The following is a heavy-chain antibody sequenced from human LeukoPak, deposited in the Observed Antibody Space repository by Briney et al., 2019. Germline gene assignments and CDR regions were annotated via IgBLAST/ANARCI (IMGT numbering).Heavy chain of an antibody. CDR2: IIGSGGDT. CDR1: GVTFSGYA. Sequence: GGSLRLSCAASGVTFSGYAMSWVRQAPGEGLEWVSTIIGSGGDTYYADSVKGRFTISRDTSKITLYLQMNSLRAEDTAVYYCAKAWAAAGTFDFWGQGTLVTVSS. D-gene: IGHD6-13*01. V-gene: IGHV3-23*01. CDR3: AKAWAAAGTFDF. J-gene: IGHJ4*02.